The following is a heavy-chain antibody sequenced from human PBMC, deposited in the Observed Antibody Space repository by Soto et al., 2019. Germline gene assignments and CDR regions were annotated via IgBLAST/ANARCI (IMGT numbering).Heavy chain of an antibody. CDR3: AKAGGYGDYTWYFDL. D-gene: IGHD4-17*01. J-gene: IGHJ2*01. CDR2: ISYDGSNK. Sequence: QVQLVESGGGVVQPGRSLRLSCVASGFTFSSYGMHWVRQAPGKGLEWVAVISYDGSNKYYADSVKGRFTISRDNSKNTLYLQMHSLRAEDTAVYYCAKAGGYGDYTWYFDLWGRGTLVTVSS. CDR1: GFTFSSYG. V-gene: IGHV3-30*18.